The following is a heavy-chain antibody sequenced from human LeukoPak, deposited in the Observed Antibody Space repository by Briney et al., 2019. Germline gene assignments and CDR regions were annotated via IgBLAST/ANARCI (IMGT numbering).Heavy chain of an antibody. CDR1: GYTFSAYY. CDR3: ARFASVAHFDN. D-gene: IGHD5-12*01. V-gene: IGHV1-2*02. J-gene: IGHJ4*02. Sequence: ASVKVSCKASGYTFSAYYIQWVRQAPGQGLEWMGWINPNSGGTNYAQKFQGRVTMTTDTSTSTAYMELRRLRSDDTAVYYCARFASVAHFDNWGQGTLVTVSS. CDR2: INPNSGGT.